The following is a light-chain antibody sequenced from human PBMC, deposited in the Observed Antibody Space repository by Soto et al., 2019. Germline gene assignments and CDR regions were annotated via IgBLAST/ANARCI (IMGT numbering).Light chain of an antibody. CDR1: SSDVGGYNY. J-gene: IGLJ2*01. CDR3: SSYTCGSAYVV. Sequence: QSVLTQPASVSGSPGQSITISCTGTSSDVGGYNYVSWYQQHPGKAPKLMIYDVINRPSGVSNRFSGSKSGNSASLTISGLQAEDEADYYCSSYTCGSAYVVFGGGTKVTVL. V-gene: IGLV2-14*03. CDR2: DVI.